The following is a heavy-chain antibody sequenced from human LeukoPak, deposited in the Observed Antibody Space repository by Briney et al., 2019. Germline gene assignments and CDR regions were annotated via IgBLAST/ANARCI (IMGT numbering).Heavy chain of an antibody. D-gene: IGHD3-22*01. Sequence: SETLSLTCAVSGGSISSGGYSWSWIRQPPGKGLEWIGYIYHSGSTYYNPSLKSRVTISVDRSKNQFSLKLSSVTAEDTAVYYCVKDQWLLENYWGQGALVTVSS. CDR1: GGSISSGGYS. CDR2: IYHSGST. CDR3: VKDQWLLENY. J-gene: IGHJ4*02. V-gene: IGHV4-30-2*01.